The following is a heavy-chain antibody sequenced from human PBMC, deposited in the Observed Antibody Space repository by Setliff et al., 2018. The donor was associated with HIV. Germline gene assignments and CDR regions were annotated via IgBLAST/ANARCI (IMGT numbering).Heavy chain of an antibody. J-gene: IGHJ5*02. V-gene: IGHV7-4-1*02. CDR1: GYTFINYA. CDR3: ARALYGDYGGDINWFDP. CDR2: INTHTGSP. D-gene: IGHD4-17*01. Sequence: ASVKVSCKASGYTFINYAMNWVRQAPGQGLEWTGWINTHTGSPTYAQAFTGRFVFSVDTSVSTAYLQISSLKAEDTAVYYCARALYGDYGGDINWFDPWGQGTLVTVSS.